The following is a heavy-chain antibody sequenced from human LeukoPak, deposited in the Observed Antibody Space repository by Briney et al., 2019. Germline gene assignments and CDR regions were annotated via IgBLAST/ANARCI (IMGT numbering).Heavy chain of an antibody. CDR1: GFTFSGYW. J-gene: IGHJ4*02. CDR2: INSDGSST. D-gene: IGHD3-10*01. CDR3: TRGLNYYDLGSLEY. V-gene: IGHV3-74*01. Sequence: GGSLRLSCAASGFTFSGYWMHWVRQAPGKGLVWVSRINSDGSSTSYADSVKGRFTISRDNAKNTLYLQMNSLRAEDTAVYYCTRGLNYYDLGSLEYRGQGTLVTVSS.